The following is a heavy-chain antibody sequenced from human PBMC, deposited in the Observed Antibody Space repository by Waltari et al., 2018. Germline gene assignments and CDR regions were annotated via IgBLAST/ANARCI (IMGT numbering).Heavy chain of an antibody. D-gene: IGHD3-3*01. Sequence: EVHLVQSGAEVKKPGATVKISCKASGYTFTDYYMHWVQQAPGKGLEWMGRVDPEDGETIYAEKFQGRDTITADTSTDTAYMELTSLGSEDTAVYYCATSPLRFLEWVNWFDPWGQGTLVTVSS. J-gene: IGHJ5*02. CDR2: VDPEDGET. V-gene: IGHV1-69-2*01. CDR1: GYTFTDYY. CDR3: ATSPLRFLEWVNWFDP.